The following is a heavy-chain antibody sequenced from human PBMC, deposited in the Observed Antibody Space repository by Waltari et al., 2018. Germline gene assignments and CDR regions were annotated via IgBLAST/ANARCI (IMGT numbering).Heavy chain of an antibody. CDR1: GGSITSSNYY. D-gene: IGHD3-3*01. J-gene: IGHJ3*01. CDR2: VFYNGDT. Sequence: QVQLQESGPGLLKPSETLSHTCSVPGGSITSSNYYWGWISQPPGKGLEWNGSVFYNGDTYYNPSLKSRVTVSVDTSKNQVSLKLSSVTAADTAVYYCTRASIFGVALDAFDLWGQGTMVSVSS. CDR3: TRASIFGVALDAFDL. V-gene: IGHV4-39*01.